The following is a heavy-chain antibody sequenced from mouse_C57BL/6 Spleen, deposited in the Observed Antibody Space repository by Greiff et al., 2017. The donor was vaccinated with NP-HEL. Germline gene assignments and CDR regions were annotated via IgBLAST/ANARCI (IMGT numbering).Heavy chain of an antibody. CDR1: GFNIKDYY. V-gene: IGHV14-2*01. Sequence: VQLKQSGAELVKPGASVKLSCTASGFNIKDYYMHWVKQRTEQGLEWIGRIDPEDGETKSAPKFQGKATITADTSSNTAYLQRSSLTSEDTAVYYCARGYYGSSWYFDVWGTGTTVTVAS. J-gene: IGHJ1*03. CDR2: IDPEDGET. CDR3: ARGYYGSSWYFDV. D-gene: IGHD1-1*01.